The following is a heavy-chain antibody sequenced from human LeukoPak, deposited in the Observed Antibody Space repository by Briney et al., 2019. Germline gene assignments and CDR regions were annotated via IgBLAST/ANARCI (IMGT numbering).Heavy chain of an antibody. CDR3: ASNSVAGTGYFDY. CDR1: GGSLSSSSYY. J-gene: IGHJ4*02. V-gene: IGHV4-39*01. D-gene: IGHD6-19*01. CDR2: IYYSGST. Sequence: PSETLSLTCTVSGGSLSSSSYYWGWVRQPPGRGLEWLGSIYYSGSTYYNPSLKSRVTISVDTSKNQFSLKLSSVTAADTAVYYCASNSVAGTGYFDYWGQGTLVTVSS.